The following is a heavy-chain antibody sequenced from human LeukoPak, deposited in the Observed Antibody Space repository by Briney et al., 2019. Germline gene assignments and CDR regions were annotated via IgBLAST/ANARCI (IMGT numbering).Heavy chain of an antibody. J-gene: IGHJ6*04. D-gene: IGHD4-17*01. CDR1: GFTFSSYG. CDR3: AKGGKYYGDYSMDV. CDR2: ISYDGSNK. V-gene: IGHV3-30*18. Sequence: PGGSLRPSCAASGFTFSSYGMPWVRQAPGKGLEWVAVISYDGSNKYYADSVKGRFTISRDNSKNTLYLQMNSLRAEDTAVYYCAKGGKYYGDYSMDVWGKGTTVTVSS.